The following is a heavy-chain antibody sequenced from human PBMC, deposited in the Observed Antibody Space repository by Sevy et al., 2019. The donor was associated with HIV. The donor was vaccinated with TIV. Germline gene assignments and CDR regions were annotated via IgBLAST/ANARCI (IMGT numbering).Heavy chain of an antibody. V-gene: IGHV3-48*03. CDR2: ISSSGSTI. CDR3: ATPMVRGDNTDY. D-gene: IGHD3-10*01. J-gene: IGHJ4*02. Sequence: GGSLRLSCAASGFTFSSYEMNWVRQAPGKGLEWVSYISSSGSTIYYADSVKGRFTISRDNAKNSLYLQMNSLRAEDTAVYYCATPMVRGDNTDYWGQGTLVTVSS. CDR1: GFTFSSYE.